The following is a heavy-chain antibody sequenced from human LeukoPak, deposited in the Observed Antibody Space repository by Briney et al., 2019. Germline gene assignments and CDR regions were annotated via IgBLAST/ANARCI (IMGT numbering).Heavy chain of an antibody. V-gene: IGHV4-59*01. CDR2: IYYSGTI. CDR3: ARSGGYSGYSSV. Sequence: SETLSLTCTVSGGSISNYYWSWIRQPPGKGLEWIGYIYYSGTINYNPSLKSRVTISIDTSKNQFSLKLSSVTAADTAVYYCARSGGYSGYSSVWSQGTLVTVSS. CDR1: GGSISNYY. D-gene: IGHD5-12*01. J-gene: IGHJ4*02.